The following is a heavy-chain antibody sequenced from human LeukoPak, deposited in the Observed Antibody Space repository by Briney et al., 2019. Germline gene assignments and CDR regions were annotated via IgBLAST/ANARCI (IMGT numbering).Heavy chain of an antibody. Sequence: PGGSLRLSCEASGFTFSSHGMHWVRQAPGKGLEWVAVISYDENNKYYADSVKGRFTISRDNSKNTLYLQMNSLRAEDTAVYYCAKQLGYCSDGSCYFPYWGQGTLVTVSS. V-gene: IGHV3-30*18. CDR2: ISYDENNK. CDR3: AKQLGYCSDGSCYFPY. CDR1: GFTFSSHG. D-gene: IGHD2-15*01. J-gene: IGHJ4*02.